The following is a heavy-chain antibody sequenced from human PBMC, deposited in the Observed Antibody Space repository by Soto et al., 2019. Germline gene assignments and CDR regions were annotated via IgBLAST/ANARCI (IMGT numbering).Heavy chain of an antibody. CDR2: ISGSGRHT. V-gene: IGHV3-23*01. CDR3: AKDRGVLGGVAGMLDF. J-gene: IGHJ4*02. D-gene: IGHD6-19*01. CDR1: VFTFISYG. Sequence: PGWSLRLSCAASVFTFISYGMSWVRQVSGKGLEWVSAISGSGRHTYYADSLKGRFTISRDNSKSTLYLQIDNLRAEDTAVYYCAKDRGVLGGVAGMLDFWGQGTLVTVSS.